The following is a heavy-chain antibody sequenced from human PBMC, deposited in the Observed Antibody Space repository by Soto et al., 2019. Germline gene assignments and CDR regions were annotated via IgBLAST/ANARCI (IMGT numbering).Heavy chain of an antibody. V-gene: IGHV4-39*01. CDR2: IYYSGNT. J-gene: IGHJ4*02. CDR1: GGTISSSRYY. Sequence: QLQLQESGPGLVKPSETLSLTCTVSGGTISSSRYYWGWIRQPPGKGLEWIGSIYYSGNTYYNPSLKSRVTISVDTSKNQFSLKLSSVTAADAAVYYCARQLAYCGGDCFMMDCWGQGTRVTVSS. CDR3: ARQLAYCGGDCFMMDC. D-gene: IGHD2-21*02.